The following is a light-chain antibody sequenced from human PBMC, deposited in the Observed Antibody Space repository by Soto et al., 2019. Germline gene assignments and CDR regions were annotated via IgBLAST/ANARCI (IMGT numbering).Light chain of an antibody. J-gene: IGKJ5*01. Sequence: EFVLTQSPGPLSLSPGERATLSCRASQSLTNSFIAWYQQKPGQAPRLLIYGASSRATGIPDRFSGSGSGTDFTLTISRLEPEDFAVYYCQQYGSSPWTFGQGTRLEIK. CDR3: QQYGSSPWT. CDR1: QSLTNSF. V-gene: IGKV3-20*01. CDR2: GAS.